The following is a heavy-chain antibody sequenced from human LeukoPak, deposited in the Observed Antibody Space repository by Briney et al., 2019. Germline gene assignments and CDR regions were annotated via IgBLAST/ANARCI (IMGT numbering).Heavy chain of an antibody. J-gene: IGHJ4*02. D-gene: IGHD3-22*01. CDR2: ISAYNGNT. V-gene: IGHV1-18*01. Sequence: GASVKVSCKASGYTFTSYGISWVRQAPGQGLEWMGWISAYNGNTNYAQKLQGRVTMTTDTSTSTAYMELRSLTSDDPAVYYCARDLRSYYYDSSGYYLLYWGQGTLVTVSS. CDR3: ARDLRSYYYDSSGYYLLY. CDR1: GYTFTSYG.